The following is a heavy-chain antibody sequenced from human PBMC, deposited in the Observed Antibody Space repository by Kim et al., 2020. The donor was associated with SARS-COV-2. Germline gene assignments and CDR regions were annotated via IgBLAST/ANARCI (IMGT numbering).Heavy chain of an antibody. CDR2: IQENGREK. Sequence: GGSLRLSCSASGFIFSSYWMSWVRQAPGKGLEWVAYIQENGREKYYVDSVRGRFTISRDNAKNSLYLQMNSLRAEDTAVYYCARDLRGEPCDIWGQGTMV. V-gene: IGHV3-7*01. CDR3: ARDLRGEPCDI. J-gene: IGHJ3*02. CDR1: GFIFSSYW. D-gene: IGHD4-17*01.